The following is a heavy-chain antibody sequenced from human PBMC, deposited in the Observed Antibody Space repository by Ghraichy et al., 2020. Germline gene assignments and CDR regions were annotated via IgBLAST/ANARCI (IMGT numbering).Heavy chain of an antibody. D-gene: IGHD5-18*01. J-gene: IGHJ4*02. Sequence: GESLNISCAASGFIFSDYHMDWVRQAPGKGLEWVGRAKNKANSYTPEYAASVKGRFTISRDDSENSLYLQMSSLKTEDTAVYYCARGYNYGTNHDYWGQGTLVTVSS. V-gene: IGHV3-72*01. CDR3: ARGYNYGTNHDY. CDR1: GFIFSDYH. CDR2: AKNKANSYTP.